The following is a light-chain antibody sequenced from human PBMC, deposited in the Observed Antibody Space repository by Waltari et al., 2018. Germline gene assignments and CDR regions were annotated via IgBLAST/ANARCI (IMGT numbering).Light chain of an antibody. CDR1: SDINVATYK. CDR2: YRSDSSN. CDR3: MILHNNAVV. J-gene: IGLJ3*02. Sequence: QAVLTQPASLSASPGASASLTCTLRSDINVATYKIYWYQQRPGSPPQFLVKYRSDSSNERGSGVPSRFSGSRDTSANAGILLISGLQSEDEAVYYCMILHNNAVVFGGGTTLTVL. V-gene: IGLV5-45*01.